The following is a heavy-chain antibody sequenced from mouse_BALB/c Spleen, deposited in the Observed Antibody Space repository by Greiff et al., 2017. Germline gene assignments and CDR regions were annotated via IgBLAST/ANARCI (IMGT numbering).Heavy chain of an antibody. CDR3: TLKLGGYFDY. Sequence: EVMLVESGGGLVQPGGSMKLSCVASGFTFSNYWMNWVRQSPEKGLEWVAEIRLKSNNYATHYAESVKGRFTISRDDSKSSVYLQMNNLRAEDTGIYYCTLKLGGYFDYWGQGTTLTVSS. V-gene: IGHV6-6*02. CDR1: GFTFSNYW. CDR2: IRLKSNNYAT. J-gene: IGHJ2*01. D-gene: IGHD4-1*01.